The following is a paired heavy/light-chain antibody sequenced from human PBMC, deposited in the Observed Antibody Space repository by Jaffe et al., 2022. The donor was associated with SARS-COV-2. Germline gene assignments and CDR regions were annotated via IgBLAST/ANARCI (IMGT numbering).Heavy chain of an antibody. CDR2: INSDGSST. D-gene: IGHD3-22*01. Sequence: EVHLAESGGGLITPGGSLRLTCEASGFSHNNHWMHWVRQAPGKGLLWVARINSDGSSTSHADSVKGRFTISRDNAKSAVFLQMNGLRAEDTAVYYCARELGQSYFDSSGFYYHFYGLDGWGRGTTVIVSS. V-gene: IGHV3-74*01. J-gene: IGHJ6*02. CDR3: ARELGQSYFDSSGFYYHFYGLDG. CDR1: GFSHNNHW.
Light chain of an antibody. CDR1: TSNIGSNS. J-gene: IGLJ2*01. CDR3: ATWDDSLSGPVA. Sequence: QSVLTQPPSASGAPGQRVVISCSGGTSNIGSNSVSWYQQLPGTSPKLLIFNDDQRPSGIPDRISGSKSGTSASLAISGLQSDDEAVYYCATWDDSLSGPVAFGGGTKLTVL. CDR2: NDD. V-gene: IGLV1-44*01.